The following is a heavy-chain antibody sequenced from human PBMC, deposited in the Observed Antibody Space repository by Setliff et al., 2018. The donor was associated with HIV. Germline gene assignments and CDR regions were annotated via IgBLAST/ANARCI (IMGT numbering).Heavy chain of an antibody. CDR1: GGSLTDYD. J-gene: IGHJ5*01. CDR3: ARGFEGYCSGASCHWFDS. CDR2: ISHSGRT. V-gene: IGHV4-34*01. Sequence: TSETLSLTCAVYGGSLTDYDWTWIRQTPAKGLEWIGEISHSGRTNYNPSPKTRLIISRDTSKNQFSLRRSSATVADTAIYYCARGFEGYCSGASCHWFDSWGQGTQVTVSS. D-gene: IGHD2-15*01.